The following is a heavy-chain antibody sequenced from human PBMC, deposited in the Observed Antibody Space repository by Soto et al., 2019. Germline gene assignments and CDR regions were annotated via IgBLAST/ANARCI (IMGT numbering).Heavy chain of an antibody. Sequence: ASVKVSCKASGYTFTGYYMHWVRQAPGQGLEWMGWVNPNSGGTNYAQKFQGRVTMTRDTSISTAYMELSRLRSDDTAVYYCARELWFGEFQTYYGMDVWGQGTTVTVSS. CDR3: ARELWFGEFQTYYGMDV. J-gene: IGHJ6*02. D-gene: IGHD3-10*01. CDR1: GYTFTGYY. CDR2: VNPNSGGT. V-gene: IGHV1-2*02.